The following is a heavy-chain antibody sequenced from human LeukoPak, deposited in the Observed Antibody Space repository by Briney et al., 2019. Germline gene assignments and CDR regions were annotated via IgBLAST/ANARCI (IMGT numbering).Heavy chain of an antibody. V-gene: IGHV5-51*01. D-gene: IGHD3-3*01. CDR3: ARYGNDFWSGYSNWFDP. Sequence: GESLKISCKGSGYSFTSYWIGWVRQMPGKGLEWMGIIYPGDSDTRYSPSFQGQVTISADKSISTAYLQWSSLKASDTAMYYCARYGNDFWSGYSNWFDPWGQGTLVTVSS. J-gene: IGHJ5*02. CDR1: GYSFTSYW. CDR2: IYPGDSDT.